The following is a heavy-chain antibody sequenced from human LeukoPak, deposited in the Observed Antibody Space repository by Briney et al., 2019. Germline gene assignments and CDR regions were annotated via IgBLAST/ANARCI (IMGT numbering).Heavy chain of an antibody. V-gene: IGHV4-39*01. CDR3: ARHPHSDFAPHWFDP. J-gene: IGHJ5*02. Sequence: SETLSLTCTVSGGSISSSSYYWGWVREPGGKGLEWIESSYYSGSTYYNPYRKSRFTISVDTSNNQFSLKLSSVTAADTAVYYCARHPHSDFAPHWFDPWGQGTLVTVSS. CDR1: GGSISSSSYY. D-gene: IGHD3-3*01. CDR2: SYYSGST.